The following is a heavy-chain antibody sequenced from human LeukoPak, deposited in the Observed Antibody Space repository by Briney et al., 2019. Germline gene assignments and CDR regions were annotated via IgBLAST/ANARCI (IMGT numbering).Heavy chain of an antibody. V-gene: IGHV3-23*01. CDR3: AKEPYYYDSSGLS. D-gene: IGHD3-22*01. CDR1: GFTFDSYA. CDR2: ISDGGGRT. Sequence: GGSLRLSCVASGFTFDSYAMIWVRQAPEKGPESVSGISDGGGRTYYTESVKGRFTISRDNSKNTLYLQMNSLRGEDTAVYYCAKEPYYYDSSGLSWGQGTLVTVSS. J-gene: IGHJ5*02.